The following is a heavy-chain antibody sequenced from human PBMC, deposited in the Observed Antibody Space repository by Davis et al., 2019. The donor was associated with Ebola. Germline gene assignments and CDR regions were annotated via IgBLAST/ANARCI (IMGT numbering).Heavy chain of an antibody. CDR1: GGSISSYY. CDR3: ARALLYCSSTSCPPGF. V-gene: IGHV4-59*08. D-gene: IGHD2-2*01. CDR2: IYYSGST. Sequence: MPSETLSLTCAVYGGSISSYYWSWIRQPPGKGLEWIGYIYYSGSTNYNPSLKSRVTISVDTSKNQFSLKLSSVTAADTAVYYCARALLYCSSTSCPPGFWGQGTLVTVSS. J-gene: IGHJ4*02.